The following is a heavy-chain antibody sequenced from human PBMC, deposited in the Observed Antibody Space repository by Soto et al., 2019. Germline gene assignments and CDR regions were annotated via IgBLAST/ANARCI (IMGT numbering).Heavy chain of an antibody. CDR2: INHSGST. J-gene: IGHJ6*02. D-gene: IGHD3-9*01. V-gene: IGHV4-34*01. Sequence: SEPRSLTCAVYGGSFSGYYWSWIRHPPGKGLEWIGEINHSGSTNYNPSLKSRVTISVDTSKSQFSLTLRSVTATDTAVYYCAKHINYDILNNYGMDVWGQGTTVTVSS. CDR3: AKHINYDILNNYGMDV. CDR1: GGSFSGYY.